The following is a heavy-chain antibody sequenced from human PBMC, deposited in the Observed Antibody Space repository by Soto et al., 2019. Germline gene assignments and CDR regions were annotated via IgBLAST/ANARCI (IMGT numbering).Heavy chain of an antibody. Sequence: GGSLRLSFAASGFTFSSYSMSWFRQAPGRGLEWVSGFRTGGDDGTTYYADSVKGRFTISRDNSKNTLFLQMNSLRAEDTAIYYCAKKVNSGPGSQYFDYWGQGTLVTVSS. V-gene: IGHV3-23*01. CDR1: GFTFSSYS. CDR2: FRTGGDDGTT. D-gene: IGHD3-10*01. CDR3: AKKVNSGPGSQYFDY. J-gene: IGHJ4*02.